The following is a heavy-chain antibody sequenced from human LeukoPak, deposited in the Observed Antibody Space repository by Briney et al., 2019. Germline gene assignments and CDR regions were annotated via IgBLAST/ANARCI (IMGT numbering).Heavy chain of an antibody. D-gene: IGHD3-10*01. CDR3: ARGRSAMVRGVISYYFDY. J-gene: IGHJ4*02. V-gene: IGHV4-39*07. Sequence: SETLSLTCTVSGGSISSSSYYWGWIRQPPGKGLEWIGEINHSGSTNYNPSLKSRVTISVDTSKNQFSLKLSSVTAADTAVYYCARGRSAMVRGVISYYFDYWGQGTLVTVSS. CDR2: INHSGST. CDR1: GGSISSSSYY.